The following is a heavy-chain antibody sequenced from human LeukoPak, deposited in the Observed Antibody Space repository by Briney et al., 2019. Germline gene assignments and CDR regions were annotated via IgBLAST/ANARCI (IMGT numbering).Heavy chain of an antibody. Sequence: PGGSLRLSCAASGFTFSSYAMHWVRQAPGKGLEWVAVISYDGSNKYYADSVKGRFTISRDNSKNTLYLQMNSLRAEDTAVYYCARVRTHSTANYYMDVWGKGTTVTVSS. CDR2: ISYDGSNK. V-gene: IGHV3-30*04. CDR3: ARVRTHSTANYYMDV. J-gene: IGHJ6*03. CDR1: GFTFSSYA. D-gene: IGHD4-17*01.